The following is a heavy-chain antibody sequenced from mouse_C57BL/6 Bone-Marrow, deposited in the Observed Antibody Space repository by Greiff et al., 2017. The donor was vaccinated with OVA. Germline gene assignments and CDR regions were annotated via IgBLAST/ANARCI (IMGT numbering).Heavy chain of an antibody. D-gene: IGHD1-1*01. CDR1: GFSFTDYN. Sequence: EVKLLESGPELVKPGASVKISCKASGFSFTDYNMNWVKQSNGKSLEWIGVINPNYGNTRYNQKFKGKATLTVDQSSSTAYMQLNSLTSEASAVYYCARSDYGNSYLDYWGQGTTLTVSS. J-gene: IGHJ2*01. CDR2: INPNYGNT. V-gene: IGHV1-39*01. CDR3: ARSDYGNSYLDY.